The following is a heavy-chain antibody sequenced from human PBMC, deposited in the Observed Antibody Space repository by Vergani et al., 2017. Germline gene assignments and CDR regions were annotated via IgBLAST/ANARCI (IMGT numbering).Heavy chain of an antibody. J-gene: IGHJ6*03. V-gene: IGHV3-30*02. CDR3: ARSGYCAHGVCYMTYYYYMDV. D-gene: IGHD2-8*01. Sequence: QVQLVESGGGVVQPGGSLRLSCAASGFTFSSYGMHWVRQAPGKGLEWVAFIRYDGSNKYYADSVKGRFTISRDNSKNTLYLQMNSLRAADTAVYYCARSGYCAHGVCYMTYYYYMDVWGKGTAVTVSS. CDR2: IRYDGSNK. CDR1: GFTFSSYG.